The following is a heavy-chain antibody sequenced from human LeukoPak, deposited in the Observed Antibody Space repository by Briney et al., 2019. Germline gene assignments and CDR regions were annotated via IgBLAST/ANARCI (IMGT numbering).Heavy chain of an antibody. J-gene: IGHJ1*01. Sequence: SETLSLTCTVSGGSISSSSYYWGWIRQPPGKGLEWIGSIYYSGSTSYNPSLKSRVTISVDKSKNQFSLKLSSVAAADTAVYYCATTAPPAEYFQHWGQGTLVTVSS. D-gene: IGHD4-17*01. CDR1: GGSISSSSYY. CDR2: IYYSGST. CDR3: ATTAPPAEYFQH. V-gene: IGHV4-39*01.